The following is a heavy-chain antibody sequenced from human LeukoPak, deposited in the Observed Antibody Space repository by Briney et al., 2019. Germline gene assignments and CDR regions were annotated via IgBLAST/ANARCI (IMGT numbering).Heavy chain of an antibody. CDR3: AREYGDFDY. CDR1: GGSFSGYY. CDR2: INHSGST. Sequence: SETLSLTCAVYGGSFSGYYWSWIRQPPGKGLEWIGEINHSGSTNYNPSLKSRVTISVDTSKNQFSLKLHFLTAADTAVYYCAREYGDFDYWGRGTLVTVSS. J-gene: IGHJ4*02. V-gene: IGHV4-34*01. D-gene: IGHD4-17*01.